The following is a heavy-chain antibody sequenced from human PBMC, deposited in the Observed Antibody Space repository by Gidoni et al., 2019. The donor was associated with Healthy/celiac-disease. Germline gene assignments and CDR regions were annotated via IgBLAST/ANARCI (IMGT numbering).Heavy chain of an antibody. D-gene: IGHD1-26*01. Sequence: QVQLVQSGAEVKKPGSSVKVSCKASGGTFSSYTISWVRQAPGQGLEWMGRIIPILGIANYAQKFQGRVTITADKSTSTAYMELSSLRSEDTAVYYCARDRDGTYYFDYWGQGTLVTVSS. V-gene: IGHV1-69*08. CDR1: GGTFSSYT. CDR2: IIPILGIA. J-gene: IGHJ4*02. CDR3: ARDRDGTYYFDY.